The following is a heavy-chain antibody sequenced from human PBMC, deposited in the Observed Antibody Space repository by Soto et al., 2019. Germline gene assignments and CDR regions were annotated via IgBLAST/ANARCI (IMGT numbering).Heavy chain of an antibody. J-gene: IGHJ4*02. CDR1: GFSFSNAW. CDR2: IKTKSNGATT. V-gene: IGHV3-15*01. CDR3: TSRSIGLYFDH. Sequence: QLLESGGGLVQPGGSLRLSCTASGFSFSNAWMSWVRQAPGKGLEWVGRIKTKSNGATTDYAAPVQGRFSSSRDESKITLFLPMDSLPTEYTAVYYCTSRSIGLYFDHWGQGTLVTVSS. D-gene: IGHD6-6*01.